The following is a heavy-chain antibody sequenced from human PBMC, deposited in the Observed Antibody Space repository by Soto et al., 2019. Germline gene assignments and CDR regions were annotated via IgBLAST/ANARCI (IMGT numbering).Heavy chain of an antibody. D-gene: IGHD6-6*01. J-gene: IGHJ5*02. CDR1: GFSLSTVGVG. CDR2: IYWNGDK. Sequence: QITLKESGPTLVKPTQTLTLTCTFSGFSLSTVGVGVDWIRQPPGKALQWLALIYWNGDKYYSPSLTNRLTITKDTSKNQVVLTMTDMDPVDAGIFFCAHKGQLVGDWFDPWGQGTLVTVSS. CDR3: AHKGQLVGDWFDP. V-gene: IGHV2-5*01.